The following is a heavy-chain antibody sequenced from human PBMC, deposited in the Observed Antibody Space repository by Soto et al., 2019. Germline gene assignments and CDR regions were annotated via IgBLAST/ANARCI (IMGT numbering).Heavy chain of an antibody. V-gene: IGHV3-30*18. J-gene: IGHJ2*01. D-gene: IGHD4-17*01. Sequence: GESLKISCAASGFTFSSYGMHWVRQAPGKGLEWVAVISYDGSNKYYADSVKGRFTISRDNSKNTLYLQMNSLRAEDTAVYYCAKDVADYGDYVDYWYFDLWGRGTLVTVSS. CDR1: GFTFSSYG. CDR2: ISYDGSNK. CDR3: AKDVADYGDYVDYWYFDL.